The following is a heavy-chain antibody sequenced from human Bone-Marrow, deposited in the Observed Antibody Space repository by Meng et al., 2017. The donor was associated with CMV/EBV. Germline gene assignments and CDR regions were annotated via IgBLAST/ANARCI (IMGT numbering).Heavy chain of an antibody. J-gene: IGHJ5*02. V-gene: IGHV1-69*05. Sequence: SVKVSCKASGGTFNKYAISWVRQAPGQGLEWMGGIIPIFGTANYAQKFQGRVTITTDESTSTAYMELSSLRSEDTAVYYCARDATMVRGGVRFDPWGQGTLVTVSS. D-gene: IGHD3-10*01. CDR3: ARDATMVRGGVRFDP. CDR2: IIPIFGTA. CDR1: GGTFNKYA.